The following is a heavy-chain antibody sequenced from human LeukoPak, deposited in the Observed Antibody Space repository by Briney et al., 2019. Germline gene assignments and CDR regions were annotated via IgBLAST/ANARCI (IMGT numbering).Heavy chain of an antibody. CDR1: GFTFSSYW. Sequence: GGSLRLSCAASGFTFSSYWMSWVRQAPGKGLEWVANIKQDGSEKYYVDSVKGRFTISRDNAKNSLYLQMNSLRAEDTAVYYCARDRYRSGGSCYYGMDVWGQGTTVTVSS. D-gene: IGHD2-15*01. V-gene: IGHV3-7*01. CDR2: IKQDGSEK. CDR3: ARDRYRSGGSCYYGMDV. J-gene: IGHJ6*02.